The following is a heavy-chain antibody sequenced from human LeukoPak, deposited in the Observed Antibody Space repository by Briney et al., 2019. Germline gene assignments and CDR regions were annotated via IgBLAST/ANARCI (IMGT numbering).Heavy chain of an antibody. V-gene: IGHV1-2*02. CDR3: ARGGSSGWYVQNYFDT. CDR1: GYTFTGYY. J-gene: IGHJ5*02. D-gene: IGHD6-19*01. Sequence: GASLKVSYKASGYTFTGYYLHWGRQAPGQGVEWMGWINPNSGGTNYAQTFQGRVTMTRDTSISTAYMGLSRLRSDDTAVYYCARGGSSGWYVQNYFDTWGQGTLVTVSS. CDR2: INPNSGGT.